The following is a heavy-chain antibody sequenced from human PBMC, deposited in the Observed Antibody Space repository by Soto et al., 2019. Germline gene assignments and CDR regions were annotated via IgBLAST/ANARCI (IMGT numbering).Heavy chain of an antibody. CDR1: GYTFTGYY. CDR3: ARDGTLYDSRAYYYLY. CDR2: ITPMSGTP. Sequence: GASVKVSCKASGYTFTGYYMHWVRQAPGQGLEWMGWITPMSGTPNYAQKFRGRVTITADESSSTAYMELSSLRSEDTAMYFCARDGTLYDSRAYYYLYWGQGTLVTVSS. V-gene: IGHV1-69*13. D-gene: IGHD3-22*01. J-gene: IGHJ4*02.